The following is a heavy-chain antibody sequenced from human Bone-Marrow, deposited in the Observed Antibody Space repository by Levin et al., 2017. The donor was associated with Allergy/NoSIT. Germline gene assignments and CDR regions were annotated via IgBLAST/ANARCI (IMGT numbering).Heavy chain of an antibody. J-gene: IGHJ6*02. CDR3: EVLMVRGEYYYYGMDV. CDR2: MNPNSGNT. D-gene: IGHD3-10*01. CDR1: GYTFTSYD. Sequence: ASVKVSCKASGYTFTSYDINWVRQATGQGLEWMGWMNPNSGNTGYAQKFQGRVTMTRNTSISTAYMELSSLRSEDTAVYYCEVLMVRGEYYYYGMDVWGQGTTVTVSS. V-gene: IGHV1-8*01.